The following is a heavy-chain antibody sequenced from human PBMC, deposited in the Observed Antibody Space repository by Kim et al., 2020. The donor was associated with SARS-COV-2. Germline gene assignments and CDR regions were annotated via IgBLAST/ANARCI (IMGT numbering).Heavy chain of an antibody. CDR1: GYTFSSYY. Sequence: ASVKVSCKASGYTFSSYYMHWVRQAPGQGLEWMGIINPSGGSTSYAQKFQGRVTMTRDTSTSTVYMELSSLRSEDTAVYYCAGGNGSPQAFDIWGQGTMVTVSS. CDR3: AGGNGSPQAFDI. CDR2: INPSGGST. V-gene: IGHV1-46*01. D-gene: IGHD2-15*01. J-gene: IGHJ3*02.